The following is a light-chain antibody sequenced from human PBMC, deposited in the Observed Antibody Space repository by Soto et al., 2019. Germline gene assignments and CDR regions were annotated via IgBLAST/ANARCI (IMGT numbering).Light chain of an antibody. CDR2: EGS. CDR1: SSDVGSYNL. J-gene: IGLJ2*01. Sequence: QSALTQPASVSGSPGQSITISCTGTSSDVGSYNLVSWYQQHPGTAPKLMIYEGSKRPSGVSNRFSGSKSGNTASLTISGLQAEDEADYYCCSYEGSSTLVFGGGTKLTVL. CDR3: CSYEGSSTLV. V-gene: IGLV2-23*01.